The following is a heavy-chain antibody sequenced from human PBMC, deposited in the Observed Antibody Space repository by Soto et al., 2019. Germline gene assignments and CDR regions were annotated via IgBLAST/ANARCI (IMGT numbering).Heavy chain of an antibody. Sequence: PGGSLRLSCAASGFTFSSYSMNWVRQAPGKGLEWVSSISSSSSYIYYADSVKGRFTISRDNAKNSLYLQMNSLRAEDTAVYYCARALVEVPARPRLDAFDLWGQGTVVTVSS. D-gene: IGHD2-15*01. CDR3: ARALVEVPARPRLDAFDL. CDR2: ISSSSSYI. V-gene: IGHV3-21*01. CDR1: GFTFSSYS. J-gene: IGHJ3*01.